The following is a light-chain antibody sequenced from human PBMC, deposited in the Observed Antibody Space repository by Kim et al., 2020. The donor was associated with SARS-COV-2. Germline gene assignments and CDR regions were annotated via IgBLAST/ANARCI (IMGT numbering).Light chain of an antibody. CDR2: KAS. CDR1: QGVSDW. V-gene: IGKV1-5*03. J-gene: IGKJ1*01. CDR3: QQYYSGSRA. Sequence: ASVGDGATITCRASQGVSDWLAWYQQKPEKPPKLLIYKASKLEDGVPSRFSATESGTEFTPTINSLQPDDYATYYCQQYYSGSRAFGQGTKVDIK.